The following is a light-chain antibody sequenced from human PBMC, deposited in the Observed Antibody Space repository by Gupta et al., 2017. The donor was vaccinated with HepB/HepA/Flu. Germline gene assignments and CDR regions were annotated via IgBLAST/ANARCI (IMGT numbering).Light chain of an antibody. CDR2: GAS. J-gene: IGKJ2*01. CDR1: QTVRYRY. CDR3: QQYENEPFS. V-gene: IGKV3-20*01. Sequence: DIVLTQSPGTLSLSPGQRVSLSCRASQTVRYRYLAWYQQKPGQTPSLPIYGASNRATGVPDRFIGRGSGTDFTLTISRMEPEDFAVYYCQQYENEPFSFGQGTKLEIK.